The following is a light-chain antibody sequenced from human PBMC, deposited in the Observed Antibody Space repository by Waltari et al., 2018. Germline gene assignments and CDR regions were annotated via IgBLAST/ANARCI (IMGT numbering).Light chain of an antibody. CDR2: DAS. J-gene: IGKJ1*01. V-gene: IGKV3-15*01. CDR3: QQYSNWWT. CDR1: QSVSSN. Sequence: EIVMTQSPATLSVSPGERATLSRRASQSVSSNLAWYQQKPGQAPRLLIYDASIRATGIPARFSGSGSGTEFTLTISSLQSEDFAVFYCQQYSNWWTFGQGTKVEIE.